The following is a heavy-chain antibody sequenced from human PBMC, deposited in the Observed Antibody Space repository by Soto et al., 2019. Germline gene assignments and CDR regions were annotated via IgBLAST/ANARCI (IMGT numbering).Heavy chain of an antibody. J-gene: IGHJ6*02. D-gene: IGHD3-16*02. CDR1: GGTFSSYA. Sequence: QVQLVQSGAEVKKPGSSVKVSCKASGGTFSSYAISWVRQAPGQGLEWMGGIIPIFGTANYAQKFQGRVTITADESTSTAYMELSSLRSEDTAVYYCERATFGGVIPMLGYYYGMDVWGQGTTVTVSS. V-gene: IGHV1-69*12. CDR3: ERATFGGVIPMLGYYYGMDV. CDR2: IIPIFGTA.